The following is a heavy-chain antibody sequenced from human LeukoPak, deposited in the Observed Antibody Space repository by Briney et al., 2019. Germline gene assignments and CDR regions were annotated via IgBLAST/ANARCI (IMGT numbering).Heavy chain of an antibody. CDR3: AREMLLXXSGSYGFDY. CDR1: GYTFTGYY. J-gene: IGHJ4*02. V-gene: IGHV1-2*06. CDR2: INPNSGGT. Sequence: ASVKVSCKASGYTFTGYYMHWVRQAPGQGLEWMGRINPNSGGTNYAQKFQGRVTMTRDTSISTAYMELSRLRPDDTAVYYCAREMLLXXSGSYGFDYWGQGTLVTVXS. D-gene: IGHD1-26*01.